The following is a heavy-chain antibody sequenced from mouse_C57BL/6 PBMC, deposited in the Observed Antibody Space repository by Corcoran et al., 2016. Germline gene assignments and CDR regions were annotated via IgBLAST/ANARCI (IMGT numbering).Heavy chain of an antibody. V-gene: IGHV9-3*01. J-gene: IGHJ2*01. Sequence: QIQLVQSGPELKKPGETVKISCKASGYTFTTYGMSWVKQAPGKGLKWMGWINTYSGVPTYADDFKGRFAFSLETSASTAYLQINNLKNEDTATYFCARWYYGSSVGYFDYWGQGTTLTVSS. CDR3: ARWYYGSSVGYFDY. D-gene: IGHD1-1*01. CDR1: GYTFTTYG. CDR2: INTYSGVP.